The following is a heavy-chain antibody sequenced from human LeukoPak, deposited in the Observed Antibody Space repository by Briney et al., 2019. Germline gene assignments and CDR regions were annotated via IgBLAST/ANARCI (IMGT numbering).Heavy chain of an antibody. J-gene: IGHJ6*02. CDR3: ASGYSSGWSTEDYYYGMDV. V-gene: IGHV1-69*04. CDR2: IIPILGIA. CDR1: GGIFSSYA. D-gene: IGHD6-19*01. Sequence: GSSVKVSCKASGGIFSSYAISWVRQAPGQGLEWMGRIIPILGIANYAQKFQGRVTITADKSTSTAYMELSSLRSEDTAVYNCASGYSSGWSTEDYYYGMDVWGQGTTVTVSS.